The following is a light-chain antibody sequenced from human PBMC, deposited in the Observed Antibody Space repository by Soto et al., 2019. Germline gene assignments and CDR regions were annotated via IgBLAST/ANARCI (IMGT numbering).Light chain of an antibody. CDR2: AAS. Sequence: DIQLTQSPSFLSASVGDRVTITCRASQGISNYLAWYQQKPGNAPKLLIYAASTLQSGVPSRFSGSGSVTEFTLTISGLQPEDFATYYCQHLNSYPGFCPGTKVDIK. J-gene: IGKJ3*01. CDR3: QHLNSYPG. V-gene: IGKV1-9*01. CDR1: QGISNY.